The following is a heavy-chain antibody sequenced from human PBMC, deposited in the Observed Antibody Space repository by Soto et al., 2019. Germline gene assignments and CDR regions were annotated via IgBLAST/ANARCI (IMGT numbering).Heavy chain of an antibody. J-gene: IGHJ6*03. CDR1: GYTFTSYA. D-gene: IGHD2-2*01. V-gene: IGHV1-3*01. CDR3: ARSVPAAMTLKNMDV. CDR2: INAGNGNT. Sequence: QVQLVQSGAEVKKPGASVKVSCKASGYTFTSYAMHWVRQAPGQRLEWMGWINAGNGNTKYSQKFQGRVTITRDTSASRAYMELSSLRSEDTAVYYCARSVPAAMTLKNMDVWGKGTTVTVSS.